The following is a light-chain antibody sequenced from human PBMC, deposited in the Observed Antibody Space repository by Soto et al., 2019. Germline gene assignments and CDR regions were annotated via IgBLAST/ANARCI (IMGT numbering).Light chain of an antibody. CDR3: QQYVISFFT. J-gene: IGKJ2*01. CDR2: GAS. CDR1: QRVTSSY. V-gene: IGKV3-20*01. Sequence: ETVLTQSPGTLSLSPGETGTLSCRASQRVTSSYLAWYQQKPDQAPRLLISGASNRATGIPDRFSGSGSGTDFTLTISRLEPEDFAVYYCQQYVISFFTFGQGTKLDIK.